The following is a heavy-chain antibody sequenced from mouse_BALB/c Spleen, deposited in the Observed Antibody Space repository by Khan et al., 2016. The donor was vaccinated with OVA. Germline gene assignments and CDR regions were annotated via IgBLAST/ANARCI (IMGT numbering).Heavy chain of an antibody. D-gene: IGHD2-14*01. Sequence: QIQLVQSGPELKKPGETVQISCKASGFTFTNYGMNWVKQAPGKGFKWMGWINTYTGESTFANDFKGRFAFSLETSASTAYLQIKSLKNEDTATDFCARVGYNGTMDCWGQGTSVTVSS. CDR2: INTYTGES. J-gene: IGHJ4*01. CDR3: ARVGYNGTMDC. CDR1: GFTFTNYG. V-gene: IGHV9-3-1*01.